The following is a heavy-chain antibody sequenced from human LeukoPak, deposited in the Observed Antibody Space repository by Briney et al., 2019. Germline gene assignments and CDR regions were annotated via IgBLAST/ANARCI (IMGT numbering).Heavy chain of an antibody. Sequence: GGSLRLSCAASGFTFSSYWMSWFRQAPGKGLEGVANIKQDGSEKYYVDSVKGRFTISRDNAQNSLYLQMNSLRAEDTAVFYSGRRRHTISPDQAYDYWGQGTLVTVSS. CDR1: GFTFSSYW. CDR3: GRRRHTISPDQAYDY. V-gene: IGHV3-7*03. CDR2: IKQDGSEK. J-gene: IGHJ4*02. D-gene: IGHD3-9*01.